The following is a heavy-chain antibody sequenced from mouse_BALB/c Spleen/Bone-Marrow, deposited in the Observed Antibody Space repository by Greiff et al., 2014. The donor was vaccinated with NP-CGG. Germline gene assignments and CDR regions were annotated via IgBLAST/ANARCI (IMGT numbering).Heavy chain of an antibody. J-gene: IGHJ4*01. V-gene: IGHV14-1*02. Sequence: VHVKQSGAELVRPGALVKLSCKASGFNIKDYYMHWVEQRPEQGLEWIGWIDPENGNTIYDPKFQGKASITADTSSNTAYLQLSSLTSEDTAVYYCARGREAMDYWGQGTSVTVSS. CDR1: GFNIKDYY. CDR3: ARGREAMDY. CDR2: IDPENGNT.